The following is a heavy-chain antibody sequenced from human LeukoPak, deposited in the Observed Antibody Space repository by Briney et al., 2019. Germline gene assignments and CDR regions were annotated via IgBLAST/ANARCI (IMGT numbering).Heavy chain of an antibody. D-gene: IGHD5-18*01. V-gene: IGHV3-33*08. Sequence: PGRSLRLSCAASGFTFSSYGMHWVRQAPGKGLEWVAVIWYDGSNKYYADSVKGRFTISRDNSKNTLYLQMNSLRAEDTAVYYCARDNAPHFSYGDYWGQGTLVTVSS. CDR3: ARDNAPHFSYGDY. CDR2: IWYDGSNK. J-gene: IGHJ4*02. CDR1: GFTFSSYG.